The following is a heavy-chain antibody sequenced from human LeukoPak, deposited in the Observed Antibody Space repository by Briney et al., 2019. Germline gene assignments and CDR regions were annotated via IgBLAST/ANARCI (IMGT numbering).Heavy chain of an antibody. D-gene: IGHD1-7*01. CDR2: IYSGGNT. CDR3: ARDVNYDHHY. J-gene: IGHJ4*02. Sequence: PGGSLRLSCAASGFTVCSSFMTWVRQAPGRGLDWVSLIYSGGNTYYADSVKGGFTISRDNSKNTVSLQMNSLRAEDTAVYYCARDVNYDHHYWGQETLVTVSS. V-gene: IGHV3-66*01. CDR1: GFTVCSSF.